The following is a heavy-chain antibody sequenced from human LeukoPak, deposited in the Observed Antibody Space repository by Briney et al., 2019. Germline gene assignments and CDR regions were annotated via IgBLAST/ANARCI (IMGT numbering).Heavy chain of an antibody. CDR3: AKGDDFWSGQFDY. CDR1: GLTFSSYA. D-gene: IGHD3-3*01. J-gene: IGHJ4*02. Sequence: PGGSLRLSCAASGLTFSSYAMSWVRQAPGKGLEWVSAISGSGGSTYYADSVKGRFTISRDNSKNTLYLQMNSLRAEDTAVYYCAKGDDFWSGQFDYWGQGTLVTVSS. CDR2: ISGSGGST. V-gene: IGHV3-23*01.